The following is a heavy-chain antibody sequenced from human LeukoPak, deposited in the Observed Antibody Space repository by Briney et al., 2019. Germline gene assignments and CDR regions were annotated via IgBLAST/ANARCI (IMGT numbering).Heavy chain of an antibody. CDR1: GYSFTSYW. CDR2: NNPGDSDT. Sequence: GESLKISCRGSGYSFTSYWIGWVRQMPGEGVEGMGINNPGDSDTRYSPSFQGQVTISADKSISTAYLQWSSLKASDTAMYYCARRGYCSSTSCYTDFDYWGQGTLVTVSS. J-gene: IGHJ4*02. CDR3: ARRGYCSSTSCYTDFDY. D-gene: IGHD2-2*02. V-gene: IGHV5-51*01.